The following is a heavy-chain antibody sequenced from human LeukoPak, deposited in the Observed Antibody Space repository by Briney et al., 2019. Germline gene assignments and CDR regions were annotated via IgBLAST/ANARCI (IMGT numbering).Heavy chain of an antibody. J-gene: IGHJ4*02. D-gene: IGHD3/OR15-3a*01. V-gene: IGHV4-61*02. CDR2: ISSSGTT. CDR1: GDSISSGDYY. Sequence: SETLSLTCTVSGDSISSGDYYWSWIRQPAGKGLEWIGRISSSGTTHYNPSLKSRVTMSVDTSKNQFSLKLSSVTAADTAVYYCARQTGSGLFILPGGQGTLVTVSS. CDR3: ARQTGSGLFILP.